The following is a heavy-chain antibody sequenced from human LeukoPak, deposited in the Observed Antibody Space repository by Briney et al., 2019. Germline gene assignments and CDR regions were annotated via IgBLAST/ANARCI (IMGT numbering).Heavy chain of an antibody. D-gene: IGHD3-22*01. CDR3: ARGDTYYYDSSGHISY. V-gene: IGHV5-51*01. J-gene: IGHJ4*02. Sequence: GESLKISCKGSGYSFTSYWIGWVRQMPGKGLEWMGIIYPGDSDTRYSPSFQGQVTISADKSISTAYLQWSSLKASDTAMYYCARGDTYYYDSSGHISYWGQGTLVTVSS. CDR1: GYSFTSYW. CDR2: IYPGDSDT.